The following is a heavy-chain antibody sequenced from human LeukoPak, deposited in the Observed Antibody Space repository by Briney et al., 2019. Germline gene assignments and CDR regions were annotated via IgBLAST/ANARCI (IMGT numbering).Heavy chain of an antibody. CDR3: ARTSSGWYSRYYLDY. D-gene: IGHD6-19*01. CDR2: INHSGST. Sequence: PSETLSLTCAVYGGSFSGYYWSWLRQSPGKGLEWIGEINHSGSTNYNPSLKSRVTISVDTSKNQFSLKLSSVTAADTAVYYCARTSSGWYSRYYLDYWGQGTLVTVSS. J-gene: IGHJ4*02. V-gene: IGHV4-34*01. CDR1: GGSFSGYY.